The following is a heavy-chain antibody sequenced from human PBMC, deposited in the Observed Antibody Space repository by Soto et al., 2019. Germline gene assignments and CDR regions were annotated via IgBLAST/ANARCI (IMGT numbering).Heavy chain of an antibody. Sequence: EVQLVESGGGSVQPGGSLRLSCTASGFSVSDHFMYWVRQTPGKGLEWVGQIRNRASGDTTIYAAAVKGRFTVSRDDTRNSLYLEMNSLKTEDTAVYYCASSITQLLTDWGQGTLVAVAS. V-gene: IGHV3-72*01. J-gene: IGHJ4*02. CDR2: IRNRASGDTT. D-gene: IGHD6-13*01. CDR3: ASSITQLLTD. CDR1: GFSVSDHF.